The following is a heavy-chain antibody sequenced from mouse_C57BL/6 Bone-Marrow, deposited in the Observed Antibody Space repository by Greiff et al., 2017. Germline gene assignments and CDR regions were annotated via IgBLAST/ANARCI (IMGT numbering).Heavy chain of an antibody. CDR1: GFTFSNYW. CDR2: IRLKSDNYAT. V-gene: IGHV6-3*01. D-gene: IGHD2-3*01. Sequence: EVKVEESGGGLVQPGGSMKLSCVASGFTFSNYWMNWVRQSPEKGLEWVAQIRLKSDNYATHYAESVKGRFTISRDDSKSSVYLQMNNLRAADTGIYYCTGYYDGYYGAMDYWGQGTSVTVSS. J-gene: IGHJ4*01. CDR3: TGYYDGYYGAMDY.